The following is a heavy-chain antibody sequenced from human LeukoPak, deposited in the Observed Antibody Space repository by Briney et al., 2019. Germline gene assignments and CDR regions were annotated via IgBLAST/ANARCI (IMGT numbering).Heavy chain of an antibody. CDR1: GYTFTNYG. CDR2: ISAYNGNT. D-gene: IGHD3-10*01. J-gene: IGHJ3*02. V-gene: IGHV1-18*04. CDR3: ASLVRGGDAFDI. Sequence: EASVKVSCKASGYTFTNYGISWVRQTPGQGLEWMGWISAYNGNTNYAQKLQGRVTMTTDTSTSTAYMELRSLRSDDTAVYYCASLVRGGDAFDIWGQGTMVTVSS.